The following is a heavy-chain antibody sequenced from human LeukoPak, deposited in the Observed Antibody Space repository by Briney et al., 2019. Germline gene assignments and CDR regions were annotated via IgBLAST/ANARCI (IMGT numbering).Heavy chain of an antibody. J-gene: IGHJ4*02. Sequence: SETLSLTCTVSGGSISSYYWSRIRQPPGKGLEWIGYIYYSGSTSYNPSLKSRVTISVDTSKNQFSLKLSSVTAADTAVYYCASSGGMGYFDYWGQGTLVTVSS. CDR1: GGSISSYY. CDR2: IYYSGST. CDR3: ASSGGMGYFDY. V-gene: IGHV4-59*01.